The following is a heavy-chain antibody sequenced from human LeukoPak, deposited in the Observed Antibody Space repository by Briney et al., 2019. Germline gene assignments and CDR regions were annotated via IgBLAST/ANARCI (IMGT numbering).Heavy chain of an antibody. J-gene: IGHJ3*02. CDR3: AREVSEGFGERVIDAFDI. CDR2: ISAYKGHT. D-gene: IGHD3-10*01. CDR1: GYTFVTYT. Sequence: GASVKVSCKASGYTFVTYTITWVRQAPGQGLEWMGWISAYKGHTNYAQNFQGRVTITTDTSTSTAYMELRSLRSDDTAVYYCAREVSEGFGERVIDAFDIWGQGTMVTVSS. V-gene: IGHV1-18*01.